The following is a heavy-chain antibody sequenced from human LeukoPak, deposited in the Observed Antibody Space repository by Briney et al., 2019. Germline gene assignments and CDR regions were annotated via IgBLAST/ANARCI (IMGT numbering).Heavy chain of an antibody. CDR2: IKQDDSEK. V-gene: IGHV3-7*04. CDR3: ARGRAIDI. CDR1: RFTFSSYW. J-gene: IGHJ3*02. Sequence: GGSLRLSCAVSRFTFSSYWMSWVRHAPGKGLEWVANIKQDDSEKYYVGSVKGRFTISRDNAKNSVYLQMNSLRAEDTAVYYCARGRAIDIWGRGTMVTVSS.